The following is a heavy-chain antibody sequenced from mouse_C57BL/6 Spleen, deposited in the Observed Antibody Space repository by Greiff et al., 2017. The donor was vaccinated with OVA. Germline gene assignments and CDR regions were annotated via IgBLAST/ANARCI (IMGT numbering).Heavy chain of an antibody. D-gene: IGHD3-2*02. CDR1: GYTFTSYG. CDR3: ARGEKSSGYSYAMDY. CDR2: IYPRSGNT. J-gene: IGHJ4*01. Sequence: VKLMESGAELARPGASVKLSCKASGYTFTSYGISWVKQRTGQGLEWIGEIYPRSGNTYYNEKFKGKATLTADKSSSTAYMELRSLTSEDSAVYFCARGEKSSGYSYAMDYWGQGTSVTVSS. V-gene: IGHV1-81*01.